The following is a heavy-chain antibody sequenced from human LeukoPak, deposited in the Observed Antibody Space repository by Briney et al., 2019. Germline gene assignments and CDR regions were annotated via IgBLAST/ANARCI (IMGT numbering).Heavy chain of an antibody. D-gene: IGHD1-26*01. J-gene: IGHJ3*02. V-gene: IGHV4-59*01. CDR1: GGSISSYY. CDR2: IYYSGST. CDR3: ASIRASPFDAFDI. Sequence: PSETLSLTCTVSGGSISSYYWSWIRQPPGEGLEWIGYIYYSGSTNYNPSLKSRVTISVDTSKNQFSLKLSSVTAADTAVYYCASIRASPFDAFDIWGQGTMVTVSS.